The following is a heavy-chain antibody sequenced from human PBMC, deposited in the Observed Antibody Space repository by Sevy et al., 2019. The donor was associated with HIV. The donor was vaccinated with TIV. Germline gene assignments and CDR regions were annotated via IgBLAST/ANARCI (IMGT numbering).Heavy chain of an antibody. D-gene: IGHD3-10*01. CDR2: IRVKAFGGTA. V-gene: IGHV3-49*03. Sequence: GGSLRLSCTASGFTFADYTMSWFRQAPGRGLEWVGFIRVKAFGGTAEYAASVKGRFTLSRDDSQNIAYLQMNGLKTEDTAVYYCTREATVVRGVVTTNDAFDIWGQGTMVTVSS. CDR3: TREATVVRGVVTTNDAFDI. J-gene: IGHJ3*02. CDR1: GFTFADYT.